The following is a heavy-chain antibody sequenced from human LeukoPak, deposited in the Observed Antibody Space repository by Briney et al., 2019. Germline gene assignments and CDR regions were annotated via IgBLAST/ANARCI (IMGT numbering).Heavy chain of an antibody. Sequence: PGGSLRPSCAASGFTFSGYSGYTMNWVRQAPGKGLEWVSSISTSSTYIYYADSVKGRFTISRDNAKTSLYLQMNSLRAEDTAVYYCARATDYFDYWSQGTLVTVSS. V-gene: IGHV3-21*01. CDR2: ISTSSTYI. CDR3: ARATDYFDY. CDR1: GFTFSGYSGYT. J-gene: IGHJ4*02.